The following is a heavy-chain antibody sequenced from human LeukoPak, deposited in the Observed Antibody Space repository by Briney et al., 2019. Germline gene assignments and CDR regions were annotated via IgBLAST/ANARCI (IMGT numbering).Heavy chain of an antibody. V-gene: IGHV3-30*02. CDR3: AKGLEMATTLDY. CDR1: GFTFSSYG. D-gene: IGHD5-24*01. CDR2: IRYDGSNK. J-gene: IGHJ4*02. Sequence: GGSLRLSCAASGFTFSSYGMHWVCQAPGKGLEWVAFIRYDGSNKYYADSVKGRFTISRDNSKNTLYLQMNSLRAEDTAVYYCAKGLEMATTLDYWGQGTLVTVSS.